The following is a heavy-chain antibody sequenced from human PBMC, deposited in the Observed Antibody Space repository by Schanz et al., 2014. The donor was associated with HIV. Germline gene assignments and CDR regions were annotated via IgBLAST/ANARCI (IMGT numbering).Heavy chain of an antibody. Sequence: EVQLVESGGGLVQPGGSLRLSCAASEFTFSSYAMSWVRQAPGKGLEWVSLISGSGGHTYYADSVKGRFTISRDNSKNTLYLQMNSLRAEDTAVYYCAKDRLYPSGTYPYGMGVWGQGTTVTVSS. D-gene: IGHD3-10*01. V-gene: IGHV3-23*04. CDR2: ISGSGGHT. J-gene: IGHJ6*02. CDR1: EFTFSSYA. CDR3: AKDRLYPSGTYPYGMGV.